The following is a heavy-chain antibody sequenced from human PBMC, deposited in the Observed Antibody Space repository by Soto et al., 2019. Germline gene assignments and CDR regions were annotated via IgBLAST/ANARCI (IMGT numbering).Heavy chain of an antibody. CDR1: GYSISSGGYY. Sequence: QVQLQESGPGLVKPSQTLSLTCTVSGYSISSGGYYWSWIRQHPGKGLEWIGHIYYNGSTYYNPSLKSRVPISVDTSKNQLSLRLSSVTAADTAVYYCARVNYYGSGSYSKWFDYWGQGTLVTVSS. CDR3: ARVNYYGSGSYSKWFDY. D-gene: IGHD3-10*01. V-gene: IGHV4-31*03. J-gene: IGHJ4*02. CDR2: IYYNGST.